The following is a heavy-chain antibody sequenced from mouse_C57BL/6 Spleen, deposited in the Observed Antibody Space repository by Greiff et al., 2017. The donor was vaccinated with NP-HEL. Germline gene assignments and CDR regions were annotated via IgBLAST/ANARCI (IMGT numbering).Heavy chain of an antibody. CDR2: ISNGGGST. CDR1: GFTFSDYY. V-gene: IGHV5-12*01. Sequence: EVHLVESGGGLVQPGGSLKLSCAASGFTFSDYYMYWVRQTPEKRLEWVAYISNGGGSTYYPDTVKGRFTISRDNAKNTLYLQMRRLKSEDTAMYYCASGGSSYAMDYWGQGTSVTVSS. J-gene: IGHJ4*01. D-gene: IGHD1-1*01. CDR3: ASGGSSYAMDY.